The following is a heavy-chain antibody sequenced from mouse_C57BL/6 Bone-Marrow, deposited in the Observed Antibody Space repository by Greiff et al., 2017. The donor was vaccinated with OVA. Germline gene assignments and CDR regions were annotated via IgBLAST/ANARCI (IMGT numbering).Heavy chain of an antibody. J-gene: IGHJ4*01. V-gene: IGHV1-81*01. CDR2: IYPRSGNT. D-gene: IGHD1-1*01. Sequence: QVQLKQSGAELARPGASVKLSCKASGYTFTSYGISWVKQRTGQGLEWIGEIYPRSGNTYYNEKFKGKATLTADKSSSTAYMELRSLTSEDSAVYFCARWGPLGYGSSYDYAMDYWGQGTSVTVSS. CDR1: GYTFTSYG. CDR3: ARWGPLGYGSSYDYAMDY.